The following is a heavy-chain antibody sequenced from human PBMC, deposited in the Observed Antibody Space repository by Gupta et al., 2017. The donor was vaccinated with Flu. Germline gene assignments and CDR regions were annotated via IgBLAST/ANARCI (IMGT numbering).Heavy chain of an antibody. Sequence: EIQLVQSGAEVKKPGESLKISCKGSGYSFTSDWIAWVRQMPGKGLEWMGIIYPDDSDTRYSPSFQGQVTFSADKSINTAYLQWSSLKASDTAMYYCARRVNSGTYYTSCYFDYWGQGTLVTVSP. CDR2: IYPDDSDT. CDR1: GYSFTSDW. D-gene: IGHD1-26*01. CDR3: ARRVNSGTYYTSCYFDY. V-gene: IGHV5-51*01. J-gene: IGHJ4*02.